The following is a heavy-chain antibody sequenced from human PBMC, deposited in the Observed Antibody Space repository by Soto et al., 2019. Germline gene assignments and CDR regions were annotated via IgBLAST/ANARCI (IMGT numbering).Heavy chain of an antibody. CDR1: GFTFSSYG. V-gene: IGHV3-30*18. Sequence: GGSLRLSCAASGFTFSSYGMHWVRQAPGKGLEWVAVISYDGSNKYYADSVKGRFTISRDNSKNTLYLQMNSLRAEDTAVYYCANHNIYSSSWYDVVGNGYFDYWGQGTLVIVSS. CDR3: ANHNIYSSSWYDVVGNGYFDY. CDR2: ISYDGSNK. J-gene: IGHJ4*02. D-gene: IGHD6-13*01.